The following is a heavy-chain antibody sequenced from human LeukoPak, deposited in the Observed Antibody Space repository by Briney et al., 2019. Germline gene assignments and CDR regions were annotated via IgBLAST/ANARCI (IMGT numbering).Heavy chain of an antibody. V-gene: IGHV4-61*02. J-gene: IGHJ4*02. Sequence: KPSQTLSLTCTVSGGSISSGSYYWSWIRPPPGQGLEWIGRIYTSGSTNYNPSLKSRVTISVDTSKNQFSLKLSSVTAADTAVYYCARDYCSSTSCYFDYWGQGTLVTVSS. CDR2: IYTSGST. CDR3: ARDYCSSTSCYFDY. CDR1: GGSISSGSYY. D-gene: IGHD2-2*01.